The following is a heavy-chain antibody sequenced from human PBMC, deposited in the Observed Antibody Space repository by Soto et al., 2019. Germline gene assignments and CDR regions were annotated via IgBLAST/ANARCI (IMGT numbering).Heavy chain of an antibody. Sequence: QVQLVQSGAEVKKPGASVKVSCKASGYTFTGYYMNWVRQAPGQGLEWMGWINPNSGGTNYAQKFQGRVTMTRDTSISTAYMELSRLRSDDTAVYYCARDSSTIFGVPYYFDYWGQGTLVTVSS. CDR3: ARDSSTIFGVPYYFDY. CDR2: INPNSGGT. V-gene: IGHV1-2*02. J-gene: IGHJ4*02. CDR1: GYTFTGYY. D-gene: IGHD3-3*01.